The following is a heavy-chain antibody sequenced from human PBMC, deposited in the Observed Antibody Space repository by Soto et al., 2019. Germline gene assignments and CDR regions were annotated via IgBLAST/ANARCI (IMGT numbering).Heavy chain of an antibody. D-gene: IGHD1-1*01. CDR2: ISASGDSI. Sequence: GGSLRLSCAASGFTFSTYWMHWVRQAPGKGLEWVSYISASGDSIYYAGSVKGRFTISRDNAKNSLYLQMSSLRDEDTAMYFCVRNPDGIIDFDYWGQGTQVTVSS. V-gene: IGHV3-48*02. J-gene: IGHJ4*02. CDR1: GFTFSTYW. CDR3: VRNPDGIIDFDY.